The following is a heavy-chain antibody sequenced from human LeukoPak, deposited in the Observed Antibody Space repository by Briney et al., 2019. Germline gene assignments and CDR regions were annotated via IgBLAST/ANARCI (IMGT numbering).Heavy chain of an antibody. CDR2: FDPKDGET. CDR3: ATVTRGYSYGSNYYYYGMDV. Sequence: ASVKVSCKVSGYTLTELSMHWVRQAPGKGLKWRGGFDPKDGETIYAQKFQGRVTMTEDTSTDTAYMELSSLRSEDTAVYYCATVTRGYSYGSNYYYYGMDVWGQGTTVTVSS. J-gene: IGHJ6*02. CDR1: GYTLTELS. V-gene: IGHV1-24*01. D-gene: IGHD5-18*01.